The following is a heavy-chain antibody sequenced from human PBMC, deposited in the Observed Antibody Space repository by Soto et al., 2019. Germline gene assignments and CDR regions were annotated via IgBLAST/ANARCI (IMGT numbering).Heavy chain of an antibody. D-gene: IGHD6-13*01. CDR1: GGSVSSGGYY. CDR3: ARGGISVVRKSSSWYRVDY. V-gene: IGHV4-39*01. CDR2: IYDTGST. Sequence: PSETLSLTCNVSGGSVSSGGYYWSWIRQPPGKGLEWIATIYDTGSTFYNPSLRGRVTISADTSKNQFALKLNSVTAADTAVYYCARGGISVVRKSSSWYRVDYWGQGTLVTVSS. J-gene: IGHJ4*02.